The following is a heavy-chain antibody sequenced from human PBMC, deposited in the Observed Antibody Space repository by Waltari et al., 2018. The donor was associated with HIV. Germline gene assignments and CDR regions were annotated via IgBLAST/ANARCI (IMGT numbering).Heavy chain of an antibody. CDR3: ARGERWLQAKGTYFDY. CDR1: GFTFSSYR. Sequence: EVQLVESGGGLVKPGGSLRLSCAASGFTFSSYRMNWVRQAPGKGLEWVSSISSSSSYIYYADSVKGRFTISRDNAKNSLYLQMNSLRAEDTAVYYCARGERWLQAKGTYFDYWGQGTLVTVSS. D-gene: IGHD5-12*01. V-gene: IGHV3-21*01. CDR2: ISSSSSYI. J-gene: IGHJ4*02.